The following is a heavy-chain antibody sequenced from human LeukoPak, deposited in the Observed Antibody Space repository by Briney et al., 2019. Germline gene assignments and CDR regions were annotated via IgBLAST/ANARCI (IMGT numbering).Heavy chain of an antibody. V-gene: IGHV3-30*03. CDR1: GFTFSSYG. J-gene: IGHJ4*02. CDR3: ARDRSEYYYDSSGYFP. D-gene: IGHD3-22*01. Sequence: PGGSLRLSCAASGFTFSSYGMHWVRQAPGKGLEWVAVISYDGSNKYYADSVKGRSTISRDNSKNTLYLQMNSLRAEDTAVYYCARDRSEYYYDSSGYFPWGQGTLVTVSS. CDR2: ISYDGSNK.